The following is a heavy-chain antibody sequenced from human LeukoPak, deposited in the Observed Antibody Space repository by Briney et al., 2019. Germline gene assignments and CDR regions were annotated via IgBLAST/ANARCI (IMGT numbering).Heavy chain of an antibody. CDR3: AKERIVGATARGFFDY. V-gene: IGHV3-23*01. CDR2: ISGSGGST. D-gene: IGHD1-26*01. Sequence: PGGSLRLSCAASGFTFSSYAMSWVRQAPGKGLEWVSAISGSGGSTYNVDSVKGRFTISRDNSKNTLYLQRNSLRAEDTAVYYCAKERIVGATARGFFDYWGQGTLVTVSS. CDR1: GFTFSSYA. J-gene: IGHJ4*02.